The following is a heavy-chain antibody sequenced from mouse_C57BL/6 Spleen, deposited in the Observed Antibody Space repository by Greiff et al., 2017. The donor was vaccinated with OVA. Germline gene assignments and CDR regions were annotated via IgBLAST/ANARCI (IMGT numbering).Heavy chain of an antibody. CDR3: TRAESLYAMDY. D-gene: IGHD6-2*01. V-gene: IGHV5-9-1*02. J-gene: IGHJ4*01. Sequence: EVNLVESGEGLVKPGGSLKLSCAASGFTFSSYAMSWVRQTPEKRLEWVAYISSGGDYIYYADTVKGRFTISRDNARNTLYLQMSSLKSEDTAMYYCTRAESLYAMDYWGQGTSVTVSS. CDR2: ISSGGDYI. CDR1: GFTFSSYA.